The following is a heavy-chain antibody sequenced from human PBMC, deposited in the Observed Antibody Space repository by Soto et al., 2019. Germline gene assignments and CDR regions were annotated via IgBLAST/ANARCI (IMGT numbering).Heavy chain of an antibody. CDR2: IYYSGST. CDR3: ARGGWRQIDY. Sequence: SETLSLTCSVSGVSIGSYCWSWIRQPPGKGLEWIGYIYYSGSTNYNPSLKSRVTISVDTSKNQFSLKLSSVTAADTAVYYGARGGWRQIDYWGQGTLVTVPS. J-gene: IGHJ4*02. D-gene: IGHD3-3*01. CDR1: GVSIGSYC. V-gene: IGHV4-59*08.